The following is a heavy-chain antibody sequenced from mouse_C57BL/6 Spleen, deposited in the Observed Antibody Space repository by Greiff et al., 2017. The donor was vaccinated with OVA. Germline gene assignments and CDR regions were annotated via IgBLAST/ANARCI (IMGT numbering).Heavy chain of an antibody. CDR2: IYPGDGDT. J-gene: IGHJ4*01. Sequence: QVQLQQSGPELVKPGASVKISCKASGYAFSSSWMNWVKQRPGKGLEWIGRIYPGDGDTNYNGKFKGKATLTADKSSSTAYMQLSSLTSEDSAVYFCARDYYDYGDAMDYWGQGTSVTVSS. V-gene: IGHV1-82*01. CDR3: ARDYYDYGDAMDY. D-gene: IGHD2-4*01. CDR1: GYAFSSSW.